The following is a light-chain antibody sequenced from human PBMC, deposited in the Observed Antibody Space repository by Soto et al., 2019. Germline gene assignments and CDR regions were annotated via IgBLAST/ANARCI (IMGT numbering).Light chain of an antibody. Sequence: QSVLTQPPSVSGAPGQRVTISCTGSSSNIGAGYDVHWQQQLPGTAPKLLIYGNNNRPSGVPDRFSGSKSGTSASLASTGLQAEDEADDYCQSYDSSLSGVVFGGGTKLTVL. CDR1: SSNIGAGYD. J-gene: IGLJ2*01. CDR3: QSYDSSLSGVV. V-gene: IGLV1-40*01. CDR2: GNN.